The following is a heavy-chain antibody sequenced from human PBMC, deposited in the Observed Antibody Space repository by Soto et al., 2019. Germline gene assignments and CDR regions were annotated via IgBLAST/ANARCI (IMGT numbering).Heavy chain of an antibody. D-gene: IGHD5-18*01. CDR2: IIPIFGTA. V-gene: IGHV1-69*13. J-gene: IGHJ6*02. Sequence: GASVKVSCKASGGTFSSYAISWVRQAPGQGLEWMGGIIPIFGTANYAQKFQGRVTITADESTSTAYMELSSLRYEDTAVYYCASRGYSYGTPIQPYYYYGMDVWGQGTTVTVSS. CDR3: ASRGYSYGTPIQPYYYYGMDV. CDR1: GGTFSSYA.